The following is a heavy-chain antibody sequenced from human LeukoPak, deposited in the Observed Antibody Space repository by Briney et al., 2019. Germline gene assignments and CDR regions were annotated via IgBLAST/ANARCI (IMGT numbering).Heavy chain of an antibody. CDR2: IYNSGTT. CDR3: ARSSYYYDSSGYLFSAAFDY. J-gene: IGHJ4*02. D-gene: IGHD3-22*01. Sequence: YPSETLSLTCTVSGVSINTYYWSWIRQPPGKGLEWIGSIYNSGTTKYNPALKSRVTISVDTSKNQVSLRLSSVTAADTAVYYCARSSYYYDSSGYLFSAAFDYWGQGTLVTVSS. CDR1: GVSINTYY. V-gene: IGHV4-59*01.